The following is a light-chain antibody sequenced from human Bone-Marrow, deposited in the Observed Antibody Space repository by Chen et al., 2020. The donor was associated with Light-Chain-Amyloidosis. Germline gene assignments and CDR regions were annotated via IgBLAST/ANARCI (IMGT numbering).Light chain of an antibody. CDR2: DDS. V-gene: IGLV3-21*03. CDR1: NLGSTS. CDR3: QVWDRSSDRPV. Sequence: SYVLSTPSSVSVAPGKTATIACGGNNLGSTSVHWYQQTPGHAPLLVVYDDSDRPSGIPERLSGSNSGNTATLTISRVESGDEADYYCQVWDRSSDRPVFGGGTKLTVL. J-gene: IGLJ3*02.